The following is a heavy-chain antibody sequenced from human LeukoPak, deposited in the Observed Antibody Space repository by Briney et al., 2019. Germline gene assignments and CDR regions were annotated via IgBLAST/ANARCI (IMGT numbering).Heavy chain of an antibody. CDR1: GFTFSSYA. Sequence: GGSLRLSCAASGFTFSSYAMHWVRQAPGKGLEWVAVISYDGSNKYYADSVKGRFTISRDNSKNTLYLQMNSLRAEDTAVYYCARPQLPLTIFGVRLDYWGQGTLVTVSS. V-gene: IGHV3-30-3*01. D-gene: IGHD3-3*01. CDR2: ISYDGSNK. J-gene: IGHJ4*02. CDR3: ARPQLPLTIFGVRLDY.